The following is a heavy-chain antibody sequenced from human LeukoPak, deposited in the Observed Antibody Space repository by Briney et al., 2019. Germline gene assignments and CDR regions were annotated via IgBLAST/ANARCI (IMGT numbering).Heavy chain of an antibody. J-gene: IGHJ4*02. Sequence: PSETLSLTCTVSGGSISSGDYYWTRIRQHPGKGLEWIGYIYYSGGTYYNPSLKSRVTISVDTSKNQFSLKLSSVTAADTAVYYCARSFSPDFWRGYFAYWGQGTLVTVSS. V-gene: IGHV4-31*03. D-gene: IGHD3-3*01. CDR3: ARSFSPDFWRGYFAY. CDR2: IYYSGGT. CDR1: GGSISSGDYY.